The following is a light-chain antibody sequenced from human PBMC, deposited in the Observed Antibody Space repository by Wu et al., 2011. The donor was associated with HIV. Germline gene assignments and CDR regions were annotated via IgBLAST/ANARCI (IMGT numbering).Light chain of an antibody. CDR1: QGISSW. CDR3: QKYNTAPWT. CDR2: KAS. V-gene: IGKV1-5*03. J-gene: IGKJ1*01. Sequence: DIQMTQSPSTLSASIGDRVTITCRASQGISSWLAWYQQKPGKPPKLLIYKASTLESGVPSRFSGSGSGTKFTLTISSLQPDDFATYYCQKYNTAPWTFGQGTEVEMK.